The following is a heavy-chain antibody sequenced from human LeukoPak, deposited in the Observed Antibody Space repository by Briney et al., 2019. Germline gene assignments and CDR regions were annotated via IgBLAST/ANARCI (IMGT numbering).Heavy chain of an antibody. CDR3: ARDPLADSTSCLQN. D-gene: IGHD2-2*01. V-gene: IGHV3-48*01. Sequence: GGSLRLSCAAPGFTFSSYSMNWVRQAPGKGLEWVSYISSSSSTIYYADSVKGRFTISRDNAKNSLYLQMNSLRAEDTAVYYCARDPLADSTSCLQNWGQGTLVTVSS. CDR2: ISSSSSTI. J-gene: IGHJ4*02. CDR1: GFTFSSYS.